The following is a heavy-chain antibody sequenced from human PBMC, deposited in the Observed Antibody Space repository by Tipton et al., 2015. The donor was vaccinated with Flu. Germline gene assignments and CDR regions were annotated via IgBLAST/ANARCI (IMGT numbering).Heavy chain of an antibody. V-gene: IGHV3-33*01. CDR2: IWYDGSNK. CDR3: ARVGGIPLFDY. Sequence: SLRLSCAASGFIFSTYGMHWVRQAPGKGLEWVAVIWYDGSNKYYADSVKGRFTISRDNSKNTVYLQMNSLRVEDTAVYYCARVGGIPLFDYWGQGTLVTVSS. D-gene: IGHD5-18*01. CDR1: GFIFSTYG. J-gene: IGHJ4*02.